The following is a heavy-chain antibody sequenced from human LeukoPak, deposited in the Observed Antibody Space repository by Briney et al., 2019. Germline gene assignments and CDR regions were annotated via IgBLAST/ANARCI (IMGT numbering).Heavy chain of an antibody. CDR3: ARGSDDYKLGNH. CDR1: GDSFDNSYC. CDR2: IYSSVYT. J-gene: IGHJ5*02. Sequence: PSETLSLSCSVPGDSFDNSYCWTWVRQPPGKRPEWIGTIYSSVYTYYNPSLRSRATISGDTSRNLFSLKLISVTAADTAVYYCARGSDDYKLGNHWGHGTLVTVSS. V-gene: IGHV4-39*01. D-gene: IGHD5-24*01.